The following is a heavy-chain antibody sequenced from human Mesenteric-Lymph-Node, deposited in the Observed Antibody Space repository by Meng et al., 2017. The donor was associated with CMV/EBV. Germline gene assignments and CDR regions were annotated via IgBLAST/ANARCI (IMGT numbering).Heavy chain of an antibody. CDR1: GGTFSTYT. Sequence: SVKVSCKASGGTFSTYTITWVRQAPGQGLEWMGRIIPILGIANYTQKFQGRFRITADKSTGTAYMDLTGLKTDDTAVYYCARDQEAVAGTDYWGQGTLVTVSS. V-gene: IGHV1-69*04. CDR3: ARDQEAVAGTDY. J-gene: IGHJ4*02. CDR2: IIPILGIA. D-gene: IGHD6-19*01.